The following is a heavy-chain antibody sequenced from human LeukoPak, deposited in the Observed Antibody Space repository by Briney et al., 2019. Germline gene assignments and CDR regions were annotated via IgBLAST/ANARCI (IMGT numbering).Heavy chain of an antibody. V-gene: IGHV1-3*01. CDR2: INAGNGNT. CDR1: GYTFTSYA. Sequence: GASVKVSCKASGYTFTSYAMHWVRQAPGQRLEWMGWINAGNGNTKYSQKFQGRVTITRDTSASTAYMELSSLRSEDTAVYYCARDAWAYCGGDCYSYYYYYYGMDVWGQGTTVTVSS. J-gene: IGHJ6*02. D-gene: IGHD2-21*02. CDR3: ARDAWAYCGGDCYSYYYYYYGMDV.